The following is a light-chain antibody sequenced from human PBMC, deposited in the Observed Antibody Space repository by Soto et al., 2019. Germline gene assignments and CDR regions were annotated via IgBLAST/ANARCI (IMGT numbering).Light chain of an antibody. CDR1: SSDVGAYNY. CDR3: SSYARSNSYV. Sequence: ALTQPPSASGSPGQSVTISCTGTSSDVGAYNYVSWYQQHPGKAPKLMISEVSKRPSGVPDRFSGSKSGNTASLTVSGLQAEDEADYYCSSYARSNSYVFGTGTKVTVL. J-gene: IGLJ1*01. V-gene: IGLV2-8*01. CDR2: EVS.